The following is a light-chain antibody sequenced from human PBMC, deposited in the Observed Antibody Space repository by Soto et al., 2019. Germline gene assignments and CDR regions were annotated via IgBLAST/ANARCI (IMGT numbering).Light chain of an antibody. V-gene: IGLV2-8*01. CDR3: SSYAASNNLGV. CDR1: SSDVGGYNY. J-gene: IGLJ2*01. Sequence: QSALTQPPSASGSPGQSVTISCIGTSSDVGGYNYVSWYQQHPGKAPKLMLYEVSKRPSGVPDRFSGSKSGNTASLTVSGLQAEDEADYYCSSYAASNNLGVFGGGTKFSVL. CDR2: EVS.